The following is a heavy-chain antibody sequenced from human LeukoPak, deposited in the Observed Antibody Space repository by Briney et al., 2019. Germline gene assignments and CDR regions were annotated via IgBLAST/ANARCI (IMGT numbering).Heavy chain of an antibody. D-gene: IGHD3-22*01. V-gene: IGHV3-30*01. CDR2: ISYDGSNK. CDR1: GFTFSSYA. CDR3: ASQQIYSSGYI. J-gene: IGHJ4*02. Sequence: GGSLRLSCAASGFTFSSYAMHWVRQAPGKGLEWVAVISYDGSNKYYADSVKGRFTISRDNSKNTLYLQMNSLRAEDTAVYYCASQQIYSSGYIWGQGTLVTVSS.